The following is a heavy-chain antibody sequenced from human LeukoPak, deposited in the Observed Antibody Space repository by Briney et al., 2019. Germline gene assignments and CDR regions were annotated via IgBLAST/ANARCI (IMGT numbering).Heavy chain of an antibody. Sequence: GGSLRLSCVASGFTFSNSAMSWVRQAPGKGLEWVSAISGGGGSTYYADSVKGRFTISRDNSKNTLYLQMNSLRAEDTAVYYCAKGGGSIFFDYWSQGTLATVSS. D-gene: IGHD1-26*01. J-gene: IGHJ4*02. CDR2: ISGGGGST. CDR3: AKGGGSIFFDY. CDR1: GFTFSNSA. V-gene: IGHV3-23*01.